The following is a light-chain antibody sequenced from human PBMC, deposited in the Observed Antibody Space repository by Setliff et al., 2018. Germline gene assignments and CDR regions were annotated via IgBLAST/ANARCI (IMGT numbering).Light chain of an antibody. CDR1: SSDVGGYNY. J-gene: IGLJ1*01. V-gene: IGLV2-8*01. Sequence: QSVLTQPPSASGSPGQSVTISRTGTSSDVGGYNYVSWYQQHPGKAPKLMIYGVSKRPSGVPDRFSGSKSGNTASLTVSGLQAEDEADYYCSSYAGSTGNVFGTGTKVTVL. CDR3: SSYAGSTGNV. CDR2: GVS.